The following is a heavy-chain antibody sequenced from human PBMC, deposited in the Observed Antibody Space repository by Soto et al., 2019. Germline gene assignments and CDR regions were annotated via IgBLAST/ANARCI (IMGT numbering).Heavy chain of an antibody. CDR3: TTACYAFWSGYAIDY. J-gene: IGHJ4*02. CDR2: IKSKTDGGTT. D-gene: IGHD3-3*01. V-gene: IGHV3-15*07. Sequence: PGGSLGLSCAASGFSFNNAWMNWVRQAPGKGLEWAGHIKSKTDGGTTDYAAPVKGRFTISRDDSKNTLYLQMDSLKTGDTAVYYCTTACYAFWSGYAIDYWGQGTLVSVSS. CDR1: GFSFNNAW.